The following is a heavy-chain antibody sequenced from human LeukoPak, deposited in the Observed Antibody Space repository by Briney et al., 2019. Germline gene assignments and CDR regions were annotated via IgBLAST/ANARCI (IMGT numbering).Heavy chain of an antibody. D-gene: IGHD5-18*01. Sequence: ASVKVSCKASGYTFTAYYMYWVRQAPGQGLECMGRINPNSGATNYAQKFQGRVTMTRDTSISTAYMELSRLTYDDTAVYYCATSSEGGYSYGSDIDYWGQGTLVTVSS. CDR2: INPNSGAT. V-gene: IGHV1-2*06. CDR1: GYTFTAYY. J-gene: IGHJ4*02. CDR3: ATSSEGGYSYGSDIDY.